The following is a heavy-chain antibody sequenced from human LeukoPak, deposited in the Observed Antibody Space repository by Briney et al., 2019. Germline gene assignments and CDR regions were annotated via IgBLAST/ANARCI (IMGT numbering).Heavy chain of an antibody. CDR3: ARQSRGYSYGYLGYYYYMDV. V-gene: IGHV3-53*01. CDR1: GFTVSSNY. Sequence: PGGSLRLSCAASGFTVSSNYMSWFRQAPGKGLEWVSVIYSGGSTYYADSVKGRFTISRDNSKNTLYLQMNSLRAEDTAVYYCARQSRGYSYGYLGYYYYMDVWGKGTTVTVSS. J-gene: IGHJ6*03. D-gene: IGHD5-18*01. CDR2: IYSGGST.